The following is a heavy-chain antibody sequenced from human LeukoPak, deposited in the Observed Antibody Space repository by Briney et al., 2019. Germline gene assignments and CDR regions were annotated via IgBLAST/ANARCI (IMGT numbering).Heavy chain of an antibody. Sequence: GASVKVSCKASGYTFTSYGISWVRQAPGQGLEWMGWISAYNGNTNYAQKLQGRVTMTTDTSTSTAYMELRSLRSDDTAVYYCARDLGFSGSYSLGDFDYWGQGTLVTVSS. CDR2: ISAYNGNT. CDR1: GYTFTSYG. J-gene: IGHJ4*02. D-gene: IGHD1-26*01. CDR3: ARDLGFSGSYSLGDFDY. V-gene: IGHV1-18*01.